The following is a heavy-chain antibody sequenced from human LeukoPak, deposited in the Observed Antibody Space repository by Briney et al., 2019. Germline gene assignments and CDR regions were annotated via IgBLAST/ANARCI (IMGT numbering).Heavy chain of an antibody. Sequence: GGSLRLSCAASRFTFDDYAMHWVRQAPGKGLEWVSLISGDGGSTYYADSVKGRFTISRDNSKNSLYLQMNSLRTEDTALYYCAKDNYDYYDSSGYLIAYYFDYWGQGTLVTVSS. CDR2: ISGDGGST. V-gene: IGHV3-43*02. CDR3: AKDNYDYYDSSGYLIAYYFDY. CDR1: RFTFDDYA. J-gene: IGHJ4*02. D-gene: IGHD3-22*01.